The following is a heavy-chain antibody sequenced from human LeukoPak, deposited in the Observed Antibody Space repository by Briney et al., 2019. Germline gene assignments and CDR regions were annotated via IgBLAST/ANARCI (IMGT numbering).Heavy chain of an antibody. Sequence: PSETLSLTCTVSGDSVSSYYWSWIRQPPGKGLEWIGYIYYSGSTNYNPSLKSRVTISVDTSKNQFSLKLSSVTAADTAVYYCAREMGDGYYYDSSGYYHDAFDIWGQGTMVTVSS. D-gene: IGHD3-22*01. CDR2: IYYSGST. CDR1: GDSVSSYY. CDR3: AREMGDGYYYDSSGYYHDAFDI. J-gene: IGHJ3*02. V-gene: IGHV4-59*02.